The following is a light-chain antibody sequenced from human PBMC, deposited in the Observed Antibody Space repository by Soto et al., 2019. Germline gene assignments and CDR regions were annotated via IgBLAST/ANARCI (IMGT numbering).Light chain of an antibody. CDR2: DVT. Sequence: QSALTQPASVSGSPGQSITISCTGTSSDVGAYDYVSWYQQHPGKAPKLIIYDVTNRPSGVSIRFSGSKSGNTASLTISGLQAEDEADYYCNSYTIVNTKVFGGGTKLTVL. J-gene: IGLJ2*01. CDR3: NSYTIVNTKV. CDR1: SSDVGAYDY. V-gene: IGLV2-14*03.